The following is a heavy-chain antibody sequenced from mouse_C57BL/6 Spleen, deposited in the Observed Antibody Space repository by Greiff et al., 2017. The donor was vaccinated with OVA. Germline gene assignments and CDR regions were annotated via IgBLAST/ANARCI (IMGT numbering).Heavy chain of an antibody. CDR3: APYYYGSSPAWFAY. V-gene: IGHV1-22*01. CDR1: GYTFTDSN. CDR2: INPNNGGT. J-gene: IGHJ3*01. Sequence: EVQLQQSGPELVKPGASVKMSCKASGYTFTDSNMHWVKQSHGKSLEWIGYINPNNGGTSYNQKFKGKATLTVNKSSSTAYMELRSLTSEDSAVYYCAPYYYGSSPAWFAYWGQGTLVTVSA. D-gene: IGHD1-1*01.